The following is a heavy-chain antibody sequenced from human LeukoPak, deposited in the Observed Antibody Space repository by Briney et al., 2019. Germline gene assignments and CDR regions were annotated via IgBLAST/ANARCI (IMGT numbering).Heavy chain of an antibody. D-gene: IGHD3-10*01. CDR3: AKATSVRGFMDV. CDR2: ISWNSGSI. V-gene: IGHV3-9*03. Sequence: PGRSLRLACAASGFTFDDYAMHWVRQAPGKGLEWFSGISWNSGSIGYADSVKGRFTISRDNAKNSLYLQMNRLRAEDMALYYCAKATSVRGFMDVWGKGTTVTVSS. J-gene: IGHJ6*04. CDR1: GFTFDDYA.